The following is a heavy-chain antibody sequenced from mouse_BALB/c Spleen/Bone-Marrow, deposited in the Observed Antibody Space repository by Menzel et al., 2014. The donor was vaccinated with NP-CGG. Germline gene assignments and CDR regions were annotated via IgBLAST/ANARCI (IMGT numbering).Heavy chain of an antibody. Sequence: VQLQQSGPELVKPGASVKISCKTSGYTFTEYTIHWVKQSHGKSLEWIGNINPNIGGTTYNQKFKGKATLTVDMSSSTAYMDLRSLTSEDSAVFYCARGRFAYWGHGTLVTVSA. V-gene: IGHV1-18*01. CDR1: GYTFTEYT. J-gene: IGHJ3*01. CDR2: INPNIGGT. CDR3: ARGRFAY.